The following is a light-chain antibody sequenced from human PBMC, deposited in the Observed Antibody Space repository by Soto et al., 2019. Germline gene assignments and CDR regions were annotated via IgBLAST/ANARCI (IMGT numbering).Light chain of an antibody. CDR2: GAS. CDR1: QSVGGTF. V-gene: IGKV3-20*01. CDR3: QQYGGSPRA. J-gene: IGKJ1*01. Sequence: EIVLTQSPGTLSLSPGEGATLSCRASQSVGGTFLAWYQQKGGQAPRLLIHGASNRATGIRDRFSGSGSGTDFTLTISRLEPEDFAVYYCQQYGGSPRAFGQGTKVEV.